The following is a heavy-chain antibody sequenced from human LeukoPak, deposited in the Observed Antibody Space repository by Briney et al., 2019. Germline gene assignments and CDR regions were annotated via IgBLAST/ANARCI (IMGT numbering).Heavy chain of an antibody. Sequence: PSETLSLTCAVYGGSFSGYYWSWIRQPPGKGLEWIGEINHSGSTNYNPSLKSRVTISVDTSKNQFSLKLSSVTAADTAVYYCARGNRRQWLKVNYYYYMDVWGKGTTVTVSS. CDR2: INHSGST. D-gene: IGHD6-19*01. CDR3: ARGNRRQWLKVNYYYYMDV. CDR1: GGSFSGYY. J-gene: IGHJ6*03. V-gene: IGHV4-34*01.